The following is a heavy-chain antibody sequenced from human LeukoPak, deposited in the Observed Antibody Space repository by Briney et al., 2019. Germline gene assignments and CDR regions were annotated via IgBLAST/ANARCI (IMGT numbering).Heavy chain of an antibody. CDR2: IWSDGSKE. D-gene: IGHD6-13*01. V-gene: IGHV3-33*08. CDR3: ARDRSSSYDY. J-gene: IGHJ4*02. CDR1: GFTVSSNY. Sequence: GGSLRLSCAASGFTVSSNYMNWVRQAPGKGLEWVAVIWSDGSKEYYADSVKGRFTISRDNSKNTLYLQMNSLRAEDTAVYYCARDRSSSYDYWGQGTLVTVSS.